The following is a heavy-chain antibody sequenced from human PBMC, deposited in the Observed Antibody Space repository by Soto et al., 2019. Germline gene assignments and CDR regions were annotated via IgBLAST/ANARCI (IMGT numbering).Heavy chain of an antibody. J-gene: IGHJ4*02. CDR3: AKLGFCSSISCYTYSDY. Sequence: PGGCLRLSCSASGFTFSSSDMHVVSQAPGKGLEWVSTISSIGVATYYADAVKGRFTISRDNSKNTLYLQMNSLRAEDTAVYYCAKLGFCSSISCYTYSDYWGQGTLVTVSS. D-gene: IGHD2-2*02. V-gene: IGHV3-23*01. CDR1: GFTFSSSD. CDR2: ISSIGVAT.